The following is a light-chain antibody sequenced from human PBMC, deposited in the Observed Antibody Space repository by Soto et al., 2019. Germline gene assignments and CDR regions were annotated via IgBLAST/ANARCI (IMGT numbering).Light chain of an antibody. CDR2: AAS. J-gene: IGKJ2*01. CDR3: QKSYSTPPVYT. CDR1: QSISSY. V-gene: IGKV1-39*01. Sequence: DIQMTQSPSSLSASVGDRVTITCRASQSISSYLNWYQQKPGKAPKLLIYAASSLQSGVPSRFSGSGTWTDFTLTISSLQPEDFATYYCQKSYSTPPVYTFGQGTKLEIK.